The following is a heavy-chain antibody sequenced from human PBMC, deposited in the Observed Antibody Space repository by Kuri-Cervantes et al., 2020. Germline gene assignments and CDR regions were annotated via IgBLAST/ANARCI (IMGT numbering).Heavy chain of an antibody. CDR3: ARGLSSGWLDY. CDR2: IWYDGSKR. D-gene: IGHD6-19*01. Sequence: GESLKISCAASGFTFSSYGMHWVRQAPGKGLEWVTVIWYDGSKRYYADSVKGRFTISRDNSKNTLYLQMNSLRAEDTAVYYCARGLSSGWLDYWGQGTLVTVSS. V-gene: IGHV3-33*08. J-gene: IGHJ4*02. CDR1: GFTFSSYG.